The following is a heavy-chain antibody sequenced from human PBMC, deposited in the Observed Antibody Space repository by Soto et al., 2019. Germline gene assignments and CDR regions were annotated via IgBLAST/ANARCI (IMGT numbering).Heavy chain of an antibody. CDR2: ISSTSYT. J-gene: IGHJ4*02. CDR3: ARDSVYYGDYELNYFDY. D-gene: IGHD4-17*01. V-gene: IGHV3-11*05. Sequence: GGSLRLSCAASGFTFSDYYMSWIRQAPGKGLEWVSYISSTSYTNYADSVKGRFTISRDNAKNSLYLQMNSLRAEDTAVYYCARDSVYYGDYELNYFDYWGQGTLVTVSS. CDR1: GFTFSDYY.